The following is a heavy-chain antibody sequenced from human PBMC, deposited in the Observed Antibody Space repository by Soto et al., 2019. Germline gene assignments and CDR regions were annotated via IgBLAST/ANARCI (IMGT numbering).Heavy chain of an antibody. CDR2: IIPILGIA. Sequence: ASVKVSCKASGGTFSSYTISWVRQAPGQGLEWMGRIIPILGIANYAQKFQGRVTITADKSTSTAYMELSSLRSEDTAVYYCARMGSAAGQSHFDYWGQGTLVTVSS. CDR3: ARMGSAAGQSHFDY. CDR1: GGTFSSYT. D-gene: IGHD6-13*01. V-gene: IGHV1-69*02. J-gene: IGHJ4*02.